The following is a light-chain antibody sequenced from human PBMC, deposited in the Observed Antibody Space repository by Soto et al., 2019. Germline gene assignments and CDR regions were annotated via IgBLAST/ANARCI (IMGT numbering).Light chain of an antibody. CDR3: QHYNSYSEA. V-gene: IGKV1-5*03. CDR1: QTIDSW. Sequence: DIQMTQSPSSLSASVEDRVIITCRASQTIDSWLAWYQQRPGKPPNLLIYKASTLASGVPSRFSGSGSGTEFTLTISSLQPDDFATYYCQHYNSYSEAFGQGTKVDIK. J-gene: IGKJ1*01. CDR2: KAS.